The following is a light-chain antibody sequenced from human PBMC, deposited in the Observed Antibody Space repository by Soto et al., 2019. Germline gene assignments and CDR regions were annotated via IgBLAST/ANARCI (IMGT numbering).Light chain of an antibody. J-gene: IGKJ1*01. V-gene: IGKV3-20*01. CDR2: GAS. Sequence: IVLTQSPGTLSLSPGERATLSCRASQTVRSSSLAWYQQKPGQAPRIIIFGASTRAAGFPDRFSGSGSGTEFTLTISRLEPEDFAVYYCQQYGSSPRTFGQGTKVDIK. CDR3: QQYGSSPRT. CDR1: QTVRSSS.